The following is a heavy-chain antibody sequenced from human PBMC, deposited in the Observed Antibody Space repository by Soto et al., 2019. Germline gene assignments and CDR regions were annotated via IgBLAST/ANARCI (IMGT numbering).Heavy chain of an antibody. CDR3: ARRYGGNLDY. CDR1: GGSISSGGYY. V-gene: IGHV4-31*03. Sequence: SETLSLTCTVSGGSISSGGYYWNWIRQHPGKGLEWIGYIYYSGSTYYNPSLKSRVSISVDTSKNHFSLKLTSVTAADTAVYYCARRYGGNLDYWGQGTLVTVSS. D-gene: IGHD1-26*01. J-gene: IGHJ4*02. CDR2: IYYSGST.